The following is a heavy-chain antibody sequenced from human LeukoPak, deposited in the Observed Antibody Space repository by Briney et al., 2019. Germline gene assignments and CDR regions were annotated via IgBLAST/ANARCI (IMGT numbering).Heavy chain of an antibody. CDR3: AKGCGGSCYSEFDH. V-gene: IGHV3-30-3*01. J-gene: IGHJ4*02. CDR1: GFTFSSYA. CDR2: ISYDGSNK. D-gene: IGHD2-15*01. Sequence: PGGSLRLSCAASGFTFSSYAMHWVRQAPGKGLEWVAVISYDGSNKYYADSVKGRFTISRDNSKNTLYLQMNSLRAEDTAIYYCAKGCGGSCYSEFDHWGQGTLVTVSS.